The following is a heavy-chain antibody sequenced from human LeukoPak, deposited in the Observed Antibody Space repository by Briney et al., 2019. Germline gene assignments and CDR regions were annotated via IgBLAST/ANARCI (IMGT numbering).Heavy chain of an antibody. CDR2: INSDGSST. D-gene: IGHD1-26*01. CDR1: GFTFSNYS. V-gene: IGHV3-74*01. J-gene: IGHJ5*02. Sequence: GGSLRLSCAASGFTFSNYSMNWVRQAPGKGLVWVSRINSDGSSTSYADSVKGRFTISRDNAKNTLYLQMNSLRAEDTAVYYCARDPEKGELLDPWGQGTLVTVSS. CDR3: ARDPEKGELLDP.